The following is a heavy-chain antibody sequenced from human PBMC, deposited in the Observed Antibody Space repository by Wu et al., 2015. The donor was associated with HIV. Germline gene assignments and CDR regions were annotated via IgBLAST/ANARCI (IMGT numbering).Heavy chain of an antibody. D-gene: IGHD2-8*02. Sequence: QVQLMQSGTEMKNPGASVKISCQTSGYTFTSYQMHWVRQAPGQGLEWMGIIYPSGDGTAYAQKFQGRVTMTRDTSSNTVYLELTGLKSDDTAVYFCARDRGPGGYVLWLDYWGQGTLVSVSS. V-gene: IGHV1-46*01. J-gene: IGHJ4*02. CDR3: ARDRGPGGYVLWLDY. CDR2: IYPSGDGT. CDR1: GYTFTSYQ.